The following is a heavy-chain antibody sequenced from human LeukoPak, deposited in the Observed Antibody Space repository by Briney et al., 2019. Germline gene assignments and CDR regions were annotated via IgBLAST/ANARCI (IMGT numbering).Heavy chain of an antibody. CDR2: INHSGST. CDR1: GGSISGYY. J-gene: IGHJ3*02. D-gene: IGHD1-26*01. Sequence: SETLSLTCTVSGGSISGYYWSWIRQPPGKGLEWIGEINHSGSTNYNPSLKSRVTISVDTSKNQFSLKLSSVTAADTAVYYCARTLYCRDAFDIWGQGTMVTVSS. CDR3: ARTLYCRDAFDI. V-gene: IGHV4-34*01.